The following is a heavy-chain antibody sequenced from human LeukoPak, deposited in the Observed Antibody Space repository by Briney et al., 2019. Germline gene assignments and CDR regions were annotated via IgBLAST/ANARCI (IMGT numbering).Heavy chain of an antibody. J-gene: IGHJ6*02. Sequence: SETPSLTCTVSGGSISSSSYYWGWIRQPPGKGLEWIGSIYYSGSTYYNPSLKSRVTISVDTSKNQFSLKLSSVTAADTAVYYCARHEYIEAHGMDVWGQGTTVTISS. V-gene: IGHV4-39*01. CDR1: GGSISSSSYY. CDR3: ARHEYIEAHGMDV. CDR2: IYYSGST. D-gene: IGHD2-15*01.